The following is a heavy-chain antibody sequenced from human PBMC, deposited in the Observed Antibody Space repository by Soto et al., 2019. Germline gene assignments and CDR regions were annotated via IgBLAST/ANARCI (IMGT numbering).Heavy chain of an antibody. CDR3: ARDLAAGDL. CDR1: GYTFTSYG. J-gene: IGHJ5*02. Sequence: GASVKVSCKASGYTFTSYGTSWVRQAPGQGLEWMAIINPMGGSTNYAQKFQGRVTLTSDTSTSTVYMELSSLRFEDTALFYCARDLAAGDLWGQGTLVTVSS. D-gene: IGHD6-13*01. CDR2: INPMGGST. V-gene: IGHV1-46*01.